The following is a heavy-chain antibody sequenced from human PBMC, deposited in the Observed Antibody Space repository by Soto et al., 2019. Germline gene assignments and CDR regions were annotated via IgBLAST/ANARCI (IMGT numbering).Heavy chain of an antibody. V-gene: IGHV5-51*01. CDR3: VRVNDELVWPKWFDP. D-gene: IGHD1-7*01. CDR2: IYPDDSDT. CDR1: GCSFTTYY. Sequence: GESLKISCKGSGCSFTTYYIGWVRQMPGKGLEWMGIIYPDDSDTKYSSSFQGQVTISADKSINTLYLQWSSLKASDTAIYYCVRVNDELVWPKWFDPWGQGTLVTVSS. J-gene: IGHJ5*02.